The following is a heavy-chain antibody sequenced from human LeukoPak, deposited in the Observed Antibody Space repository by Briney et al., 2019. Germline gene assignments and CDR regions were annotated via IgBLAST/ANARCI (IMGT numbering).Heavy chain of an antibody. CDR1: GFTFSSYG. CDR2: IRYDGSIK. J-gene: IGHJ6*03. V-gene: IGHV3-30*02. D-gene: IGHD2-2*02. CDR3: ARDPLDCSSTSCYRGYYYYYMDV. Sequence: GGSLRLSCAASGFTFSSYGMHWVRQAPGKGLEWVAFIRYDGSIKYYADSVKGRFTISRDHSKNTLYLQMNSLRAEDTAVYYCARDPLDCSSTSCYRGYYYYYMDVWGKGTTVTVPS.